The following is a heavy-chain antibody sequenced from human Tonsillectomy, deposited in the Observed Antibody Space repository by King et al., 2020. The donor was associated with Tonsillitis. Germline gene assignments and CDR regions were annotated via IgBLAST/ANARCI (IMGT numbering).Heavy chain of an antibody. D-gene: IGHD2-2*02. J-gene: IGHJ6*02. CDR1: GGSIRSYY. Sequence: VQLQESGPGLVKPSETLSLTCTVSGGSIRSYYWSWIRQPPGKGLEWIGYVYYSGSTKYNPSLKSRVTISVETSKNQFSLILRSVTAADTAVYYCARDGMDCSSTRCYIGDPLYYGMDVWGQGTTVTVSS. V-gene: IGHV4-59*01. CDR3: ARDGMDCSSTRCYIGDPLYYGMDV. CDR2: VYYSGST.